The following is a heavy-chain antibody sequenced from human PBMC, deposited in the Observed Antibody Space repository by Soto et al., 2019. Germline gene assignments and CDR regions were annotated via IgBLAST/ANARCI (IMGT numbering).Heavy chain of an antibody. D-gene: IGHD1-26*01. CDR2: INREGTVT. J-gene: IGHJ4*02. Sequence: EVQLVESGGGLVQPGGSLRLSCAASGFTFSSYWMHWVRQAPGKGLVWVSRINREGTVTTYADSVRGRFTISRDNAKNSLYLQMNSLSADDAGVYYCTSARSSVGAPGGFIEYWGQGNLVTVSS. CDR1: GFTFSSYW. CDR3: TSARSSVGAPGGFIEY. V-gene: IGHV3-74*01.